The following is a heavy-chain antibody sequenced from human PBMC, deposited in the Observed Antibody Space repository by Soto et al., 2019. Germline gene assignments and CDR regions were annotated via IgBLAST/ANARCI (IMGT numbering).Heavy chain of an antibody. CDR1: GHTLSELS. CDR3: ATKTLLSYLQY. Sequence: QVQLVQSGAEVKKPGTSVKVSCKVFGHTLSELSMHWVRQAPGEGREWVGAFDREDAETVYAQKFRGRVSMTEDTSTDTAYLELSRLRSEDTAVYFCATKTLLSYLQYWGRGTLVTVSS. D-gene: IGHD3-16*02. CDR2: FDREDAET. V-gene: IGHV1-24*01. J-gene: IGHJ1*01.